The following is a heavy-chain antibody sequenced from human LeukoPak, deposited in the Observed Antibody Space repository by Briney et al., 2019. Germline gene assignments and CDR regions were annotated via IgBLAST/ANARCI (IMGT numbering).Heavy chain of an antibody. Sequence: PGGSLRLSCAASGFTLSSYWMHWVRQVPGKGLVWVSRINSDGSNTRYADSVKGRFTVSRDNAKNTLFLQMSSLRTEDTAVYYCVRGIQSWFNGMDVWGQGTTVTVSS. D-gene: IGHD3-10*01. CDR2: INSDGSNT. CDR3: VRGIQSWFNGMDV. CDR1: GFTLSSYW. V-gene: IGHV3-74*01. J-gene: IGHJ6*02.